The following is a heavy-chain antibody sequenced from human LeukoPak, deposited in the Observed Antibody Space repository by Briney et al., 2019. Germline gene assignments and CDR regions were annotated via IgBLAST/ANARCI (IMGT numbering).Heavy chain of an antibody. CDR3: AKDLSGLVVVTAILGY. Sequence: GGSLRLSCAASGFTFSSYAMSWVRQAPGKGLEWVSAISGSGGSTYYADSVKGRFTISRDNSKITLYLQMNSLRAEDTAVYYCAKDLSGLVVVTAILGYWGQGTLVSVSS. CDR1: GFTFSSYA. CDR2: ISGSGGST. V-gene: IGHV3-23*01. D-gene: IGHD2-21*02. J-gene: IGHJ4*02.